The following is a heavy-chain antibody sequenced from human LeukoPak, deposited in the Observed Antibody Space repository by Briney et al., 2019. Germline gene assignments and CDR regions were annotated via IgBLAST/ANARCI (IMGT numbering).Heavy chain of an antibody. CDR3: AKGGSSSWYSVFDC. CDR2: INWNSGSI. D-gene: IGHD6-13*01. J-gene: IGHJ4*02. Sequence: GGSLRLSCAASGFSFCDRAMHWVRQPPGKGLEWVSSINWNSGSIDYADSVKGRFSISRDNAKNSLHLQMNSLRPEDTALYFCAKGGSSSWYSVFDCWGQGTLVTVSS. CDR1: GFSFCDRA. V-gene: IGHV3-9*01.